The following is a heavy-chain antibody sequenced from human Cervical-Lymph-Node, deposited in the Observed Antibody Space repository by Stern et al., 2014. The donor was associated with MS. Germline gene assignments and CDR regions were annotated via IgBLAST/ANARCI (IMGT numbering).Heavy chain of an antibody. CDR3: SRDADGYSLVFGY. CDR1: GGSISTAEYY. J-gene: IGHJ4*02. V-gene: IGHV4-30-4*01. Sequence: QLKLQESGPGLVKPSQTLSLTCAVTGGSISTAEYYWSWIRQSPGKGLEWIGYISNSGTTYYNPSLKSRFTMSVDTSKNQFSLKLRSVTAADTAVYYCSRDADGYSLVFGYWGRGTLVTVSS. D-gene: IGHD5-24*01. CDR2: ISNSGTT.